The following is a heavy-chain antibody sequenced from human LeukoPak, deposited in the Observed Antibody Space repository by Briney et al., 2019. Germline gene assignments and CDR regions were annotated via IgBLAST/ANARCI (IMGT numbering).Heavy chain of an antibody. J-gene: IGHJ4*02. V-gene: IGHV4-39*01. CDR1: GDSISSGRNY. D-gene: IGHD5-18*01. Sequence: SETLFLTCTVSGDSISSGRNYWAWIRQPPGKGLEWIASIYYSGSTSYNPSLSSRVSISVDTSKNQVSLKLTSVTATDTAIYYCARHLSGTTMAHYFDFWGQGTLVPVSS. CDR3: ARHLSGTTMAHYFDF. CDR2: IYYSGST.